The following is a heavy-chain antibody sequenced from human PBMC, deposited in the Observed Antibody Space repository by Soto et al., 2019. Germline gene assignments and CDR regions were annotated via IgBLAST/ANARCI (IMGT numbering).Heavy chain of an antibody. CDR1: GFTFSTSG. CDR3: AKDKSWSGYYDSSGYRRGAFDL. CDR2: TSYDGSNK. J-gene: IGHJ3*01. Sequence: GGSLRLSCAASGFTFSTSGMHWVRQAPGKGLEWVAVTSYDGSNKYYEDSVKVRFTISRDNSKNTLYLQMNSLRAEDTAVYYCAKDKSWSGYYDSSGYRRGAFDLWGQGTMVTVSS. V-gene: IGHV3-30*18. D-gene: IGHD3-22*01.